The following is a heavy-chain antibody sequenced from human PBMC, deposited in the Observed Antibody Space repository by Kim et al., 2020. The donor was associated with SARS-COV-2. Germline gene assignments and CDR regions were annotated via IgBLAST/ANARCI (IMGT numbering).Heavy chain of an antibody. CDR2: ITWNSGSI. J-gene: IGHJ6*02. V-gene: IGHV3-9*01. D-gene: IGHD3-10*01. CDR3: AVGSYYGMDV. CDR1: GFTFDDYA. Sequence: GGSLRLSCAASGFTFDDYAMEWVRQAPGKGLEWVAGITWNSGSIGYADSVKGRFAISRDNAKNSLYLQMNSLRTEDTALYYCAVGSYYGMDVWGQGTTVTVSS.